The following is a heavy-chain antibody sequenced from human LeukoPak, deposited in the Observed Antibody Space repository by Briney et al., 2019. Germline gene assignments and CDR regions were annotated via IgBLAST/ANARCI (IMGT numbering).Heavy chain of an antibody. CDR3: ACQTAMVFDY. J-gene: IGHJ4*02. CDR1: GGSISSSSYY. Sequence: KASETLSLTCTVSGGSISSSSYYWGWIRQPPGKGLEWIGSIYYSGSTYYNPSLKSRVTISVDTSKNQFSLKLSSVTAADTAVYYCACQTAMVFDYWGQGTLVTVSS. D-gene: IGHD5-18*01. V-gene: IGHV4-39*01. CDR2: IYYSGST.